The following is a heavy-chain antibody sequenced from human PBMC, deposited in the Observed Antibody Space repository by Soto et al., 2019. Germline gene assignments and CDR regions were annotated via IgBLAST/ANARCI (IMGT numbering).Heavy chain of an antibody. V-gene: IGHV3-23*01. CDR1: GFTFSTYA. Sequence: GGSLRLSCAAPGFTFSTYAMSWVRPAPGKGLEWVSAISGSGDTTYYANSVKGRFTISRDNSKNTLYLQMNSLRAEDTAMYYCARYRAVAGQPALGQKDNWFDPWGQGTLVTVSS. D-gene: IGHD6-19*01. CDR2: ISGSGDTT. J-gene: IGHJ5*02. CDR3: ARYRAVAGQPALGQKDNWFDP.